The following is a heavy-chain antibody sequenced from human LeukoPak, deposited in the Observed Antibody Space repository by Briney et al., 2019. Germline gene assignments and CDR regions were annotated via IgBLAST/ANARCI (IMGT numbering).Heavy chain of an antibody. J-gene: IGHJ4*02. D-gene: IGHD2-8*01. CDR1: GGSFSGYY. CDR3: ARGPDGDVLMVYATSDY. Sequence: PSETLSLTCAVYGGSFSGYYWSWIRQPPGKGLEWIGEINHSGSTNYNPSLKSRVTISVDTSKNQFSLKLSSVTAADTAVYYCARGPDGDVLMVYATSDYWGQGTLVTVSS. CDR2: INHSGST. V-gene: IGHV4-34*01.